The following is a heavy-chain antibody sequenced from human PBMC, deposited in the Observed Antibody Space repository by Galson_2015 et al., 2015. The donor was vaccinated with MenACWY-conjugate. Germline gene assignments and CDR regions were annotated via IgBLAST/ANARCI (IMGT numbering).Heavy chain of an antibody. Sequence: SLRLSCAASGFSFRSHWMHWVRQAPGKGLEWVSRINIDGSRSVYADSVKGRFTISRDNAKNMMFLQMNSLKVEDTAVYYCARSYVPGSDRKNCYMDVWGRGTTVTVSS. D-gene: IGHD3-16*01. J-gene: IGHJ6*03. CDR3: ARSYVPGSDRKNCYMDV. CDR1: GFSFRSHW. CDR2: INIDGSRS. V-gene: IGHV3-74*03.